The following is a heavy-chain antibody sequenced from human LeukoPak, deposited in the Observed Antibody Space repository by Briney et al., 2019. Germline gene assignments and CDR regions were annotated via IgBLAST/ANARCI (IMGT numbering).Heavy chain of an antibody. CDR3: ARDQGGYQDY. V-gene: IGHV3-21*03. J-gene: IGHJ4*02. CDR1: GLTFSAYT. CDR2: IRYGSTYT. Sequence: PGGSLTLSCAASGLTFSAYTMTWVRQPPGKGLEWVSSIRYGSTYTSYADAVKGRFTNSRDDAKDSLYLQMNSLRAEDTAVYYCARDQGGYQDYWGQGTLVTVSS. D-gene: IGHD5-12*01.